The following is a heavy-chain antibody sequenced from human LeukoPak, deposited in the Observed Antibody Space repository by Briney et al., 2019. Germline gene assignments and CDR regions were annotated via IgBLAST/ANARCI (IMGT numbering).Heavy chain of an antibody. Sequence: PSETLSLTCTVSGXSIRSDYWIWIRQSAGKALEWIGRIYTSGSTNYNPCRKSRVTMSVDTSKNQFSLKLSSVTAADTAVYYCAGVHSSGWFFDYWGQGTLVTVSS. V-gene: IGHV4-4*07. CDR1: GXSIRSDY. CDR2: IYTSGST. CDR3: AGVHSSGWFFDY. J-gene: IGHJ4*02. D-gene: IGHD6-19*01.